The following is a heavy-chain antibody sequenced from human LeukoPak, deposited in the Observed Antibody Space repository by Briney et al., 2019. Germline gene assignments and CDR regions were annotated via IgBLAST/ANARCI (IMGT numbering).Heavy chain of an antibody. V-gene: IGHV4-59*08. CDR2: IYYSGST. J-gene: IGHJ6*02. CDR1: GGSISSYY. Sequence: SETLSLTCTVSGGSISSYYWSWIRQPPGKGLEWIGYIYYSGSTNYNPSLKSRVTISVDTSKNQFSLKLSSVTAADTAVYYCARLPFNTNNFWSGYRYYYGMDVWGQGTTVTVSS. D-gene: IGHD3-3*01. CDR3: ARLPFNTNNFWSGYRYYYGMDV.